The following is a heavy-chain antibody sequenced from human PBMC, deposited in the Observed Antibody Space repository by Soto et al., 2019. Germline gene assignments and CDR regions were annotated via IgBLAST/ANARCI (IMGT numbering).Heavy chain of an antibody. CDR3: ARETGGGGYYDSNGWFDP. J-gene: IGHJ5*02. CDR1: GYTFTSYD. D-gene: IGHD3-22*01. V-gene: IGHV1-8*01. CDR2: MNPNSGNT. Sequence: ASVKVSCKASGYTFTSYDINWVRQATGQGLEWMGWMNPNSGNTGYAQKFQGRVTMTRNTSISTAYMELSSLRSEDTAVYYCARETGGGGYYDSNGWFDPWGQGTLVTVSS.